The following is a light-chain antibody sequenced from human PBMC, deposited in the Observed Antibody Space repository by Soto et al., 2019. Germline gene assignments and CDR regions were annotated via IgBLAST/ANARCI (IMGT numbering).Light chain of an antibody. CDR1: SSNLGAGYD. CDR2: GNR. V-gene: IGLV1-40*01. CDR3: ATWDDSLNGLV. Sequence: QSVLTQPPSVSGAPGQRVTISCTGNSSNLGAGYDVHWYQQLPGAAPKLVIFGNRNRPSGVPERFSGSKSGTSASLAITGLQAEDEADYHCATWDDSLNGLVFGGGTQLTVL. J-gene: IGLJ7*01.